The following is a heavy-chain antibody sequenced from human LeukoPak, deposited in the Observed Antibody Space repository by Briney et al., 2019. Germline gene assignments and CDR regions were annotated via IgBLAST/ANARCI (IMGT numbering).Heavy chain of an antibody. J-gene: IGHJ4*02. CDR2: IGNSGSDT. CDR3: AQRYYYLNY. V-gene: IGHV3-23*05. Sequence: PGGSLRLSCAASGFTFGNYAMSWVRQAPGKGLEWVATIGNSGSDTYYTDSVKGRFTISRDNSKNTLYLQMNSLTAEDTAVYYCAQRYYYLNYWGQGTLVTVSS. CDR1: GFTFGNYA. D-gene: IGHD2-15*01.